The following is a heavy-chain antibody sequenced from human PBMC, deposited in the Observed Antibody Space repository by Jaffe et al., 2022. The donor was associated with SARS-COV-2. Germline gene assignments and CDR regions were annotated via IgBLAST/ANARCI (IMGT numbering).Heavy chain of an antibody. D-gene: IGHD1-20*01. CDR2: IWYDGSNK. CDR1: GFTFSSYG. CDR3: ARGISRYNWKIDY. V-gene: IGHV3-33*01. Sequence: QVQLVESGGGVVQPGRSLRLSCAASGFTFSSYGMHWVRQAPGKGLEWVAVIWYDGSNKYYADSVKGRFTISRDNSKNTLYLQMNSLRAEDTAVYYCARGISRYNWKIDYWGQGTLVTVSS. J-gene: IGHJ4*02.